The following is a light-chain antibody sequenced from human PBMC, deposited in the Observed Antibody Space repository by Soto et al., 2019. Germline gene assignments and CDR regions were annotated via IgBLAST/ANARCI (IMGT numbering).Light chain of an antibody. CDR3: QQYYSTPRT. CDR1: QSVLYSSNNNNY. V-gene: IGKV4-1*01. J-gene: IGKJ1*01. Sequence: DIVMTQSPDSLAVSLGERATINCKSSQSVLYSSNNNNYLAWYQQKPGQPPKLLIYWASTRESGVPDRFSGSGSGTDFTLTISSLQAADVAVYYCQQYYSTPRTFGQGTKVEIK. CDR2: WAS.